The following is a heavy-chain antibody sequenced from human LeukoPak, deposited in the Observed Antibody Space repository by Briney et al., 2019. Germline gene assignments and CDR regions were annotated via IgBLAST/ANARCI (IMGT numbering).Heavy chain of an antibody. CDR2: IIPILGIA. Sequence: ASVKVSCKASGGTFSSYAISRVRQAPGQGLEWMGRIIPILGIANYAQKFQGRVTITADKSTSTAYMELSSLRSEDTAVYYCARPSRGYCSGGSCYYFDYWGQGTRVTVSS. J-gene: IGHJ4*02. D-gene: IGHD2-15*01. CDR3: ARPSRGYCSGGSCYYFDY. V-gene: IGHV1-69*04. CDR1: GGTFSSYA.